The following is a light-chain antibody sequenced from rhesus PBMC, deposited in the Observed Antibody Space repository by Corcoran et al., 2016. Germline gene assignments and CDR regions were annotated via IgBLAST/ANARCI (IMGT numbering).Light chain of an antibody. CDR3: QQHNSYPYS. J-gene: IGKJ2*01. Sequence: DIQMTQSPSSLSASVGDTVTITCQASQGISKYLAWYQQQPGKAPNLLIYDASTLQRGVPSRFSGSGAGTEFTLTISSLQPEDFATYYCQQHNSYPYSFGQGTKVEIK. CDR1: QGISKY. V-gene: IGKV1-25*01. CDR2: DAS.